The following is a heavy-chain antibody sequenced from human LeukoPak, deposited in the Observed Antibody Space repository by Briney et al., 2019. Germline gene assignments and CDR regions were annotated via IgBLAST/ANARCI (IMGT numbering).Heavy chain of an antibody. CDR1: GGTFSSYA. V-gene: IGHV1-69*04. J-gene: IGHJ3*02. Sequence: GASVKVSCKASGGTFSSYAISWVRQAPGKGLEWMGRIIPIFGIANYAQKFQGRVTITADKSTSTAYMELSSLRSEDTAVYYCATVLRYFDWLGDAFDIWGQGTMVTVSS. CDR3: ATVLRYFDWLGDAFDI. CDR2: IIPIFGIA. D-gene: IGHD3-9*01.